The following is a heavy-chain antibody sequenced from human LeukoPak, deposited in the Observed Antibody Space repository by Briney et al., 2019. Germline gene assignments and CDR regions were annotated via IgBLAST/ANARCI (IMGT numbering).Heavy chain of an antibody. J-gene: IGHJ4*02. D-gene: IGHD3-10*01. CDR2: IRYDGSNK. CDR1: GFTFSSYV. V-gene: IGHV3-30*02. Sequence: GGSLRLSCAASGFTFSSYVMHWVRQAPGKGLEWVAFIRYDGSNKYYADSVKGRFTISRDNSKNTLYLQMNSLRAEDTAVYYCAKVGGPMVRGVITHYWGQGTLVTVSS. CDR3: AKVGGPMVRGVITHY.